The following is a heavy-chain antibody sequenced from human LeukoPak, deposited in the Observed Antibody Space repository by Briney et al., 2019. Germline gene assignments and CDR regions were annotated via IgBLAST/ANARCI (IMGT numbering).Heavy chain of an antibody. V-gene: IGHV3-11*01. D-gene: IGHD3-3*01. J-gene: IGHJ4*02. CDR2: ISSSGSTI. CDR3: AKDGTYGLITTSYFDY. Sequence: GGSLRLSCAASGFTFSDYYMSWIRQAPGKGLEWVSYISSSGSTIYYADSVKGRFTISRDNAKNSLYLQMNSLRAEDTALYYCAKDGTYGLITTSYFDYWGQGTLVTVSS. CDR1: GFTFSDYY.